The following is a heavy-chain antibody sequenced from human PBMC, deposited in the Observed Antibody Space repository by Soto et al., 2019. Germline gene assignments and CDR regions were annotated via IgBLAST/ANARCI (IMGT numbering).Heavy chain of an antibody. CDR2: IYYSGST. J-gene: IGHJ5*02. V-gene: IGHV4-59*01. CDR3: ARRMITFGGVIVVDWFDP. D-gene: IGHD3-16*02. CDR1: GGSISSYY. Sequence: SETLSLTCTVSGGSISSYYWSWIRQPPGKGLEWIGYIYYSGSTNYNPSLKSRVTISVDTFKNQFSLKLSSVTAADTAVYYCARRMITFGGVIVVDWFDPWGQGTLVTVSS.